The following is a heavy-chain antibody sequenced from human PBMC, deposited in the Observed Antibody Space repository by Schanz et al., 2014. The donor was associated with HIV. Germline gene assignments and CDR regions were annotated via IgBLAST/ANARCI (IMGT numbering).Heavy chain of an antibody. Sequence: VQLVESGGGVVQPGGSLRLSCAASGFTFDSYGMHWVRQAPGKGLEWVARSRVKSDSYAPEYAASVTGRFTISRDDSKNSVYLQMNSLNIEDTAVYYCRGYRFYYGVDFWGQGTTVTVS. V-gene: IGHV3-72*01. D-gene: IGHD5-18*01. CDR3: RGYRFYYGVDF. CDR2: SRVKSDSYAP. J-gene: IGHJ6*02. CDR1: GFTFDSYG.